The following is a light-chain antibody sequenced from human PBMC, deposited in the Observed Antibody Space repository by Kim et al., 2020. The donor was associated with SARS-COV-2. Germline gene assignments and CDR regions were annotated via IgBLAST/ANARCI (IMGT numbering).Light chain of an antibody. CDR3: AAWDGSLNV. CDR1: SSNIGSNA. CDR2: SDN. Sequence: ELTQPPSAFGTPGQRVTISCSGSSSNIGSNAVNWYQQLPGTAPKLPIYSDNQRPSGVPDRFSGSKSGTSASLAISGLQSEDEADYYCAAWDGSLNVFG. V-gene: IGLV1-44*01. J-gene: IGLJ1*01.